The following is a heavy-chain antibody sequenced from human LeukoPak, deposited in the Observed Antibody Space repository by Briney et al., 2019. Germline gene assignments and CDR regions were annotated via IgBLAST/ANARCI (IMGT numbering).Heavy chain of an antibody. CDR2: IIPIFGTA. V-gene: IGHV1-69*05. Sequence: SVKVSCKASGGTFSSYAISWVRQAPGQGLEWMGGIIPIFGTANYAQKFQGRVTITTDESTSTAYMELSSLRSEDTAVYYCARVVTPDYYDSSYFDYWGQGTLVTVSS. CDR3: ARVVTPDYYDSSYFDY. D-gene: IGHD3-22*01. CDR1: GGTFSSYA. J-gene: IGHJ4*02.